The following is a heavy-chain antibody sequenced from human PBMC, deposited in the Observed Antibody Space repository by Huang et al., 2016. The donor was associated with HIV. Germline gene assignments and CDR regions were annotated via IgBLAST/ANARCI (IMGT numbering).Heavy chain of an antibody. CDR2: TVYSGST. CDR1: GGSITSSSYF. J-gene: IGHJ3*02. D-gene: IGHD3-22*01. Sequence: QLQLQGSGPGLVKPSETLSLTCTVSGGSITSSSYFWGWIRQPPGKGLEWVVSTVYSGSTDNTPSLKSRVTVSVDTSKNQFSLKLSSVTAADTAVNYCARHFSYYDSSGYTPWDAFDIWGQGTMVTVSS. V-gene: IGHV4-39*01. CDR3: ARHFSYYDSSGYTPWDAFDI.